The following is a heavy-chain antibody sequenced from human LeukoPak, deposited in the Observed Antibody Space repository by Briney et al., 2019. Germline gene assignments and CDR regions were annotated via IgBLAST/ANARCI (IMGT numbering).Heavy chain of an antibody. CDR1: GGSFSDYY. CDR2: IDRSEST. CDR3: ARGRGITTARGVRP. J-gene: IGHJ5*02. V-gene: IGHV4-34*01. Sequence: SETLSLTCAVYGGSFSDYYWTWIRQPPGKGLEWIGEIDRSESTNYNPSLKSRVTISVDTSKNQFSLKLSSVTAADTAVYYCARGRGITTARGVRPWGQGTLVTVSS. D-gene: IGHD6-13*01.